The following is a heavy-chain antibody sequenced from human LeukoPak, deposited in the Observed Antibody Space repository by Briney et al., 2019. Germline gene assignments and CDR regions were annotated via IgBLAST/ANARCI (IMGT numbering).Heavy chain of an antibody. J-gene: IGHJ4*02. Sequence: PSETLSLTCAVNGGSFSGYYWSWVRQLPGKGLEWIGEINHSGGTNYNPSLKSRVTISVDTSKNQFSLKLSSVTAADTAVYYCARGIGYWGQGTLVTVSS. V-gene: IGHV4-34*01. CDR3: ARGIGY. CDR2: INHSGGT. CDR1: GGSFSGYY.